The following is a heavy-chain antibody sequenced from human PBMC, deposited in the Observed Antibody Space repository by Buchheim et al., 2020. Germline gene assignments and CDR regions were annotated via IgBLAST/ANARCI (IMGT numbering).Heavy chain of an antibody. CDR1: GFTFSSYA. D-gene: IGHD3-22*01. Sequence: QVQLVESGGGVVQPGRSLRLSCAASGFTFSSYAMHWVRQAPGKGLEWVTVISYDGSNKYYADSVKGRFTISRENSKKTLYLQMNSLRAEDTAVYYCARDAGSGYYYGFDYWGQGTL. CDR2: ISYDGSNK. V-gene: IGHV3-30*04. J-gene: IGHJ4*02. CDR3: ARDAGSGYYYGFDY.